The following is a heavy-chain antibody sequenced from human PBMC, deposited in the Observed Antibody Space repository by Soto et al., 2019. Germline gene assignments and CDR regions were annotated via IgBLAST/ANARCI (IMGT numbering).Heavy chain of an antibody. CDR1: GFIFSTAN. D-gene: IGHD1-1*01. J-gene: IGHJ4*02. CDR2: ISTTSDSI. V-gene: IGHV3-21*01. Sequence: EVQLLESGGGLVKPGGSLRLSCEASGFIFSTANMNWVRQAPGKGLQWVSSISTTSDSIFYADSVKGRFTISRDNAKDSLYLHMNSRRAEDAAVYYCVRKYVGTGTRRGRSFDDWGQGTLVTVSS. CDR3: VRKYVGTGTRRGRSFDD.